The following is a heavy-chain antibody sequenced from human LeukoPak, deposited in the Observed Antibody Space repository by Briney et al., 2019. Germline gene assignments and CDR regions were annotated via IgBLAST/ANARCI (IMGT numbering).Heavy chain of an antibody. CDR2: IRYDGSNK. J-gene: IGHJ6*03. Sequence: GGSLRLSCAASGFTFSSYGMHWVRQAPGKGLEWVAFIRYDGSNKYYADSVKGRFTISRDNSKNTLYLQMNSLRAEDTAIYYCAKDTVKVTTIRRVPHYMDVWGKGTTVTISS. D-gene: IGHD5-12*01. V-gene: IGHV3-30*02. CDR3: AKDTVKVTTIRRVPHYMDV. CDR1: GFTFSSYG.